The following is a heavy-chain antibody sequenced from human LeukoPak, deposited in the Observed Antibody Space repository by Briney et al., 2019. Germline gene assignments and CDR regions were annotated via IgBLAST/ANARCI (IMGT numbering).Heavy chain of an antibody. CDR2: THYSGST. J-gene: IGHJ4*02. V-gene: IGHV4-59*01. D-gene: IGHD6-19*01. Sequence: SETLSLTCSVFGGSISRYYWSWIRQPPGKGLEWIGYTHYSGSTSYNPSLRSRVIISVDTSKNQLSLKLSSVTAADTAVYYCARDLDNSGWYVFDYWGQGNLVTVSS. CDR3: ARDLDNSGWYVFDY. CDR1: GGSISRYY.